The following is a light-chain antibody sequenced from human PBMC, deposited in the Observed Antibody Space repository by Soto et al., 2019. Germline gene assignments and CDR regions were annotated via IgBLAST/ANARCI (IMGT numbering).Light chain of an antibody. Sequence: QSALTQPASVSGSPGQSITISCTGTSSDVGAYNYVSWYQQHPGKAPKLMIYEVSYRPSGVSDRFSVSRSGNTASLTISGLQAEDESDYYCSSYTSSTTWVFGGGTQLTVL. CDR1: SSDVGAYNY. CDR2: EVS. V-gene: IGLV2-14*01. CDR3: SSYTSSTTWV. J-gene: IGLJ3*02.